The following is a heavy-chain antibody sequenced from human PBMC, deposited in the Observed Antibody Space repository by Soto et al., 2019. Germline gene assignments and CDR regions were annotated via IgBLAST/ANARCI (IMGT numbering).Heavy chain of an antibody. Sequence: GGSLRLSCAASGFTFSSYSMNWVRQAPGKGLEWVSSISSSSSYIYYADSVKGRFTISRDNAKNSLYLQMNSLRAEDTAVYYCARDPVLSSSWSTGSFDYWGQGTLVTVS. CDR3: ARDPVLSSSWSTGSFDY. CDR2: ISSSSSYI. CDR1: GFTFSSYS. V-gene: IGHV3-21*01. J-gene: IGHJ4*02. D-gene: IGHD6-13*01.